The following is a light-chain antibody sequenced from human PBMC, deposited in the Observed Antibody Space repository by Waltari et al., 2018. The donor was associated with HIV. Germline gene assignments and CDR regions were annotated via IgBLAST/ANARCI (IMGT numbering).Light chain of an antibody. CDR1: HSINIW. CDR3: QQYNSMG. V-gene: IGKV1-5*03. CDR2: KAS. J-gene: IGKJ1*01. Sequence: DIQMTQSPSTVSASIGDRVTITCRASHSINIWLAWYQQKPGKAPKLLIYKASSLESGVPSRVSGSGSGTEFTLTISSLQPDDCATYYCQQYNSMGFGQGTKVEIK.